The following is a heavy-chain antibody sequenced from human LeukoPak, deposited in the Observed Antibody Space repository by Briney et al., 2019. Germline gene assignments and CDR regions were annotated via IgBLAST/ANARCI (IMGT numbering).Heavy chain of an antibody. CDR2: ISAYNGNT. V-gene: IGHV1-18*01. CDR3: ARVLRYFDPSSYGMTS. J-gene: IGHJ6*02. Sequence: ASVKVSCKASGYTFTRYGISWVRRAPGQGLEWMGWISAYNGNTNYAQKLQGRVTMTTDTSTSTAYMELRSLRSDDTAVYYCARVLRYFDPSSYGMTSGAKGPRSPSP. D-gene: IGHD3-9*01. CDR1: GYTFTRYG.